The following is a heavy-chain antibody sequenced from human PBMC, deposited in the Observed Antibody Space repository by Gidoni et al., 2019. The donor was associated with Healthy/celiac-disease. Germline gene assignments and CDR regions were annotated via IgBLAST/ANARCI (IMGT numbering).Heavy chain of an antibody. CDR1: GFPFSSYA. D-gene: IGHD2-21*02. V-gene: IGHV3-23*01. J-gene: IGHJ3*02. CDR3: AKELDCGGDCYSPHSPDAFDI. CDR2: ISGSVGST. Sequence: EVQLLESGGGLVQPGGSLRLSCASSGFPFSSYAMSWVRQAPGKGLEWVSAISGSVGSTYYADSVKGRFTISRDNSKNTLYLQMNSLRAEDTAVYYCAKELDCGGDCYSPHSPDAFDIWGQGTMVTVSS.